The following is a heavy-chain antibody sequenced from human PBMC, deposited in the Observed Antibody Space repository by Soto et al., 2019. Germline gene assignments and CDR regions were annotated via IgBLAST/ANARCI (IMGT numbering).Heavy chain of an antibody. V-gene: IGHV3-23*01. Sequence: PGGSLSLSCAASGFTFSSYAMSWVRQAPGKGLEWVSAISGSGGSTYYADSVKGRFTISRDNSKNTLYLQMNSLRAEDTAVYYCERGGHTAMNWFDACGQGSLVTVSS. J-gene: IGHJ5*02. CDR2: ISGSGGST. D-gene: IGHD5-18*01. CDR1: GFTFSSYA. CDR3: ERGGHTAMNWFDA.